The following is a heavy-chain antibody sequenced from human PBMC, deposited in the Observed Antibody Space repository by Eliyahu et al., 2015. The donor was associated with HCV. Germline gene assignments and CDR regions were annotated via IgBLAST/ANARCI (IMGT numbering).Heavy chain of an antibody. D-gene: IGHD6-13*01. Sequence: QVQVVQSGAEVKKPGASVKVSCKASGYTFTSYYVNWVRQAPGQGLEWMGIISPSGGSTSYAQKFQGRVTMTRDTSTSTVYMDLSSLRSEDTAVYYCARGLAAASSLDYWGQGILVTVSS. V-gene: IGHV1-46*01. CDR3: ARGLAAASSLDY. CDR2: ISPSGGST. CDR1: GYTFTSYY. J-gene: IGHJ4*02.